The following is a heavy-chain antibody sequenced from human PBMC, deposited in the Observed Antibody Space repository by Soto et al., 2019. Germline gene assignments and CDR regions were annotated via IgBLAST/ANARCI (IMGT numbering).Heavy chain of an antibody. CDR3: ARGGTIAVTTLVDY. J-gene: IGHJ4*02. V-gene: IGHV3-48*02. CDR2: ISSSSSTI. Sequence: DVQLVESGGGLVQPGGSLRLSCAASGFTFRSYNMNWVRQAPGKGLDWVSYISSSSSTISYADSVKGRFTISRHNPKHSLSLQMNSLRDDDTAMYYCARGGTIAVTTLVDYWGQGALVTVSS. D-gene: IGHD4-17*01. CDR1: GFTFRSYN.